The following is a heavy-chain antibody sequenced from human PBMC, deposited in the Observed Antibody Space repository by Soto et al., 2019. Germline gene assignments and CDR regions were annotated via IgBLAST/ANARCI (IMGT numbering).Heavy chain of an antibody. CDR1: GASFSGYY. CDR2: INHSGST. CDR3: ATISGDYVEWFDP. D-gene: IGHD4-17*01. Sequence: PSLTLSLTTAGYGASFSGYYLRWSRQPPGKGLEWFGEINHSGSTNYNPSLKSRVTISVDTSKNQFSLKLSSVTAADTAVYYCATISGDYVEWFDPWRQGTLVTVSS. V-gene: IGHV4-34*01. J-gene: IGHJ5*02.